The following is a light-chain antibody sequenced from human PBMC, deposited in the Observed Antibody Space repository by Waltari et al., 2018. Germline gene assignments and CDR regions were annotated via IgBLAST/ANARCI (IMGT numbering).Light chain of an antibody. V-gene: IGKV1-5*03. CDR2: KAS. Sequence: DIQMTQSPSTLSASVGDRFTITCRASQSISNWLAWYQQKPGKAPNPLIYKASTLESGVPSRFSGSVSGTEFTLTISSLQPDDFATYYCQQYNSYSLLTFGGGTKVEIK. CDR3: QQYNSYSLLT. J-gene: IGKJ4*01. CDR1: QSISNW.